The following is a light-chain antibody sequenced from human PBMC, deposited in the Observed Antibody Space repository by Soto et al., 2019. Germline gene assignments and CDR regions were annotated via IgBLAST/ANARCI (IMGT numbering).Light chain of an antibody. CDR2: DAS. J-gene: IGKJ1*01. V-gene: IGKV1-5*01. CDR3: QQYNKYPRT. Sequence: DIQMTQSPSTLSATIGNRVTITCRASESIRTWLAWYQHKPGKAPKLLIYDASSLESGVPSRVSGSGSRTEFTLTISNLQPDDFETDVCQQYNKYPRTFGPGTKVDIK. CDR1: ESIRTW.